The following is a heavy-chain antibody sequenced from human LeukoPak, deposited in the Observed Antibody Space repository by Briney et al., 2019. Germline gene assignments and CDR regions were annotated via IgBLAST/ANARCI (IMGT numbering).Heavy chain of an antibody. V-gene: IGHV4-39*07. CDR1: GGSMSGRTDY. Sequence: SETLSLTCTVSGGSMSGRTDYWVWIRQPPGKPLEWIGSIYFSGSTHYSPSLKSRLTISVDTPKKQFSLRLTSVTAEDTAVYYCASRVYGDFSFDYWGQGTLVTVSS. CDR3: ASRVYGDFSFDY. J-gene: IGHJ4*02. D-gene: IGHD4-17*01. CDR2: IYFSGST.